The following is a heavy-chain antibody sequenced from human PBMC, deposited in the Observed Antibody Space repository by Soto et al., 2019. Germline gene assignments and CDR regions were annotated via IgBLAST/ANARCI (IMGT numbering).Heavy chain of an antibody. CDR3: ARDNDRPQLGGNYYYILDV. CDR1: GGTFRNSA. Sequence: QVQLEQSGAEVKKPGSSVKVSCKASGGTFRNSAISWVRQAPGQGLEWLGGIMPIFRTPDYSQKFQGRVTVTADESTSTAYMELRGLRSDDTAVYYCARDNDRPQLGGNYYYILDVWGQGTTVTVSS. V-gene: IGHV1-69*12. D-gene: IGHD1-1*01. J-gene: IGHJ6*02. CDR2: IMPIFRTP.